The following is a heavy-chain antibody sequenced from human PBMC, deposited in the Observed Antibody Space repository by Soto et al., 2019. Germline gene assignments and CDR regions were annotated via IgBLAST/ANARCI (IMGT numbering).Heavy chain of an antibody. CDR2: INHSGST. J-gene: IGHJ5*02. Sequence: PSETLSLTSAVYGGSFSGYYWSWIRQPPGKGLEWIGEINHSGSTNYNPSLKSRVTISVDTSKNQFSLKLSSVTAADTAVYYCARRIAAARQINWFDPWGQGTLVTVSS. V-gene: IGHV4-34*01. D-gene: IGHD6-13*01. CDR3: ARRIAAARQINWFDP. CDR1: GGSFSGYY.